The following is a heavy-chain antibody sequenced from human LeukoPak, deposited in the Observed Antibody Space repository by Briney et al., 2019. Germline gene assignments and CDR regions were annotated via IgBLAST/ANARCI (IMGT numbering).Heavy chain of an antibody. CDR3: AKDQKTGYSPFDS. D-gene: IGHD5-12*01. V-gene: IGHV3-23*01. CDR2: ITGGDGDA. Sequence: GGSLRLSCAASGFTFSSYWMHWVRQAPGKGLEWVSSITGGDGDAHYADAVQGRFTISRDNSKNTLYLQMNSLRAEDTAIYYCAKDQKTGYSPFDSWGQGTLVTVSP. CDR1: GFTFSSYW. J-gene: IGHJ4*02.